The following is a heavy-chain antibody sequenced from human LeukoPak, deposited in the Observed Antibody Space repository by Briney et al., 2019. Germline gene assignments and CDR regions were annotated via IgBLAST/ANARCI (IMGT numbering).Heavy chain of an antibody. CDR1: GFTFSSYW. V-gene: IGHV3-74*01. Sequence: GGSLRLSCAASGFTFSSYWMHWVRQAPGKGLVWVSRINSDGSSTSYADSVKGRFTISRDNAKNTLYLQMNSLRAEDTAVYYCARDREEDIVVVPAGSDAFDIWGQGTMVTVSS. CDR2: INSDGSST. CDR3: ARDREEDIVVVPAGSDAFDI. D-gene: IGHD2-2*01. J-gene: IGHJ3*02.